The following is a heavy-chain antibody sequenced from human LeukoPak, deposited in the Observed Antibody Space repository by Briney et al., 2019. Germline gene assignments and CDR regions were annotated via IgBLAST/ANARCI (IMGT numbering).Heavy chain of an antibody. J-gene: IGHJ4*02. CDR3: ARDRPYSNGFDY. CDR1: GYTFTGYY. CDR2: INPNSGGT. Sequence: GASVKVSCKASGYTFTGYYMHWVRQAPGQGLEWMGWINPNSGGTNYAQKFQGRVTMTRDTSISTAYMELSRLGSDDTAVYYCARDRPYSNGFDYWGQGTLVTVSS. D-gene: IGHD6-25*01. V-gene: IGHV1-2*02.